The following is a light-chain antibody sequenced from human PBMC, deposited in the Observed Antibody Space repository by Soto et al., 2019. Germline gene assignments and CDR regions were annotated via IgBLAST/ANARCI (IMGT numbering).Light chain of an antibody. Sequence: QSVLTQPPSVXGAXXXXXXISCTGSNTNIGAGYDVNWYQQLPGTAPKLLIYANINRPSGVPDRFSGSKSGASAFLVITGLQAEDEADYYCQSYDSSLSAWKVFGGGTKLTVL. J-gene: IGLJ3*02. CDR3: QSYDSSLSAWKV. CDR2: ANI. CDR1: NTNIGAGYD. V-gene: IGLV1-40*01.